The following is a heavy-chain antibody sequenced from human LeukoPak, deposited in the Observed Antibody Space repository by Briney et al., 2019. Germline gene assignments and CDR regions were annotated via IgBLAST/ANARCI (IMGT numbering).Heavy chain of an antibody. CDR3: AKEGPDYGDYRSGDYFDF. J-gene: IGHJ4*02. CDR1: GFTFRNYA. CDR2: ISDGSTKT. D-gene: IGHD4-17*01. V-gene: IGHV3-23*01. Sequence: GGSLRLSCAASGFTFRNYAMGWVRQAPGKGLECVSAISDGSTKTYYADSVKGRFTISRDYSKSTLYLQMNSLRAEDTAVYYCAKEGPDYGDYRSGDYFDFWGQGTLVTVSS.